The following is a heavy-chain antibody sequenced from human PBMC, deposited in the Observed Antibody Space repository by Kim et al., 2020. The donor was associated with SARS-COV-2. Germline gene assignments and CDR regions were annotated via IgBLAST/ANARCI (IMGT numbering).Heavy chain of an antibody. CDR3: ARAVLRYFDWYNYYYYGMDV. V-gene: IGHV3-48*03. D-gene: IGHD3-9*01. CDR1: GFTFSSYE. Sequence: GGSLRLSCAASGFTFSSYEMNWVRQAPGKGLEWVSYISSSGSTIYYADSVKGRFTISRDNAKNSLYLQMNSLRAEDTAVYYCARAVLRYFDWYNYYYYGMDVWGQGTTVTVSS. CDR2: ISSSGSTI. J-gene: IGHJ6*02.